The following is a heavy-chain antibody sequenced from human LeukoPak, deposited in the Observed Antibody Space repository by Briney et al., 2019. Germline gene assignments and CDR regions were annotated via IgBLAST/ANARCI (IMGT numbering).Heavy chain of an antibody. J-gene: IGHJ4*02. CDR2: ISSASSYI. D-gene: IGHD6-13*01. CDR3: ARDARIVAAGTVIDS. CDR1: GFTFSSYA. Sequence: RGSLRLSCAASGFTFSSYAMSWVRQAPGKGLEWVSSISSASSYIYYVDSVKGRFTISRDNAKNSLDLQMNSLRAEDTAVYYCARDARIVAAGTVIDSWGQGTLVTVSS. V-gene: IGHV3-21*01.